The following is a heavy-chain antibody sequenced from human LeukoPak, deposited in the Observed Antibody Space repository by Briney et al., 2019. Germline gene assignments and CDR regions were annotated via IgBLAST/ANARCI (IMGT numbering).Heavy chain of an antibody. CDR2: IWFDGSNK. CDR1: GFTFSTFA. J-gene: IGHJ5*01. V-gene: IGHV3-33*06. D-gene: IGHD3-22*01. CDR3: AKSEFDYYDSSGPPDS. Sequence: GGSLRLSCAASGFTFSTFAMRWVRQAPDKGLEWVAVIWFDGSNKYYADSVKGRFSISRDNSKNTLSLQMNSLRADDTAVYYCAKSEFDYYDSSGPPDSWGQGTLVTVSS.